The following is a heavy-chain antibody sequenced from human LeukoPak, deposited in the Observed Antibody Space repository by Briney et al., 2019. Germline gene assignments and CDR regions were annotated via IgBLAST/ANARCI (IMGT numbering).Heavy chain of an antibody. Sequence: ASVKVSCKASGYTFTSYGISWVRQAPGQGLEWMGWISAYNGNTNYAQKLQGRVTMTTDTSTSTAYMELRSLRSDDTAVYYCARDPRYYDSSGYSPDYYYYYGMDVWGQGTTVTVPS. V-gene: IGHV1-18*01. CDR3: ARDPRYYDSSGYSPDYYYYYGMDV. J-gene: IGHJ6*02. D-gene: IGHD3-22*01. CDR2: ISAYNGNT. CDR1: GYTFTSYG.